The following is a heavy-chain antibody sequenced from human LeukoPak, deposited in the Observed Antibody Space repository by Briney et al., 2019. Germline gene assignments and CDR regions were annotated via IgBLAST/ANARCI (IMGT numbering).Heavy chain of an antibody. CDR2: ISGSGGST. V-gene: IGHV3-21*01. D-gene: IGHD3-9*01. CDR1: GFTFSSYA. Sequence: GRSLRLSCAASGFTFSSYAMHWVRQAPGKGLEWVSAISGSGGSTYYADSVKGRFTISRDNAKNSLYLQMNSLRAEDTAVYYCAREKLRYFDWLPNWFDPWGQGTLVTVSS. J-gene: IGHJ5*02. CDR3: AREKLRYFDWLPNWFDP.